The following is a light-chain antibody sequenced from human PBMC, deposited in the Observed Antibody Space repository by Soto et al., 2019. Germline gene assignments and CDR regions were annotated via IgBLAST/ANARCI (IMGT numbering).Light chain of an antibody. CDR1: QSISSW. CDR3: QQYNSYPLT. J-gene: IGKJ4*01. Sequence: DIQMTQSPSTLSASVRDRVTITCRASQSISSWLAWYQQKPGKAPKLLIYDASSLESGVPSRFSGSGSGTEFTLTISSLQPDDFATSYCQQYNSYPLTFGGGTKVEIK. CDR2: DAS. V-gene: IGKV1-5*01.